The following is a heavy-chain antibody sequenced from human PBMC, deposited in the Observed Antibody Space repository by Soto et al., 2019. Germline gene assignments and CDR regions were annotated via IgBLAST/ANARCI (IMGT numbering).Heavy chain of an antibody. D-gene: IGHD3-10*01. Sequence: QLQLQESGSGLVKPSQTLSLTCAVSGGSISSGGYSWSWIRQPPGKGLEWIGYIYHSGSTYYNPSLQSQVTISVDRSKNQFSLKLSSVTAADTAVYYCARAHGSGWGAFDIWGQGTMVTVSS. CDR3: ARAHGSGWGAFDI. J-gene: IGHJ3*02. CDR1: GGSISSGGYS. V-gene: IGHV4-30-2*01. CDR2: IYHSGST.